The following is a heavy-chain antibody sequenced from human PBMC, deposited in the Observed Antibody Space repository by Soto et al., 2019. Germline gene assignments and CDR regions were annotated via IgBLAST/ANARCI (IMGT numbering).Heavy chain of an antibody. CDR3: ARSQLVTGPLYYYGMDV. CDR2: IYHSGST. J-gene: IGHJ6*02. CDR1: GGSISSSNW. D-gene: IGHD1-20*01. Sequence: PSETLSLTCAVSGGSISSSNWWSWVRQPPGKGLEWIGEIYHSGSTYYNPSLKSRVTISVDTSKNQFSLKLSSVTAADTAVYYCARSQLVTGPLYYYGMDVWGQGTTVTVSS. V-gene: IGHV4-4*02.